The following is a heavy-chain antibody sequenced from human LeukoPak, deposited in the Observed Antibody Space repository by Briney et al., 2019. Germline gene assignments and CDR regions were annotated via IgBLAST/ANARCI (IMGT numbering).Heavy chain of an antibody. CDR3: ARDHSYYDSGSYSNVDY. J-gene: IGHJ4*02. V-gene: IGHV1-2*02. CDR2: INPNSGGT. CDR1: GYTFTAYY. Sequence: ASVKVSCKASGYTFTAYYIHWVRQAPGQGLEWMGWINPNSGGTNYAQKFQGRVTMTRDTSSSTAYMELSRLRSADTAVYYCARDHSYYDSGSYSNVDYWGQGTLVTVSS. D-gene: IGHD3-10*01.